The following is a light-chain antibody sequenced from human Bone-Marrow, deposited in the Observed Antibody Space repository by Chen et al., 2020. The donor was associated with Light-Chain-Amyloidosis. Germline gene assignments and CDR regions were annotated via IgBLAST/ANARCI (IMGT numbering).Light chain of an antibody. CDR1: QSVISAH. CDR3: QQYGSSPT. Sequence: DIVLTQSPGTLSLSLGERATVSCRASQSVISAHLAWYQQKLGQAPRLLIYAASKRATGIPGRFSGSGSGTDFTITISRLESEDLAVYYCQQYGSSPTFGQGTKVASK. V-gene: IGKV3-20*01. J-gene: IGKJ1*01. CDR2: AAS.